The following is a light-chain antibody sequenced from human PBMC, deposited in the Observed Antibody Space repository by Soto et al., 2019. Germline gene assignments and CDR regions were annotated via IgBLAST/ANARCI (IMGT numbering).Light chain of an antibody. CDR1: SSNIGRNY. Sequence: QSVLTQPPSASGTPGQRVTISCSGSSSNIGRNYVYWYQQIPGTAPKLLMYSNNQRPSGVPDRFSGSKSGTSASLAISGLRSEDEADYYCAAWDDSLSGQGGAFGGGTKLTVL. CDR2: SNN. CDR3: AAWDDSLSGQGGA. V-gene: IGLV1-47*02. J-gene: IGLJ3*02.